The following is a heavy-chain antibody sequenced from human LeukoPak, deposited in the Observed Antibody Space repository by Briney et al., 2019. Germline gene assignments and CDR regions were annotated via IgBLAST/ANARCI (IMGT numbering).Heavy chain of an antibody. CDR2: VNPDTGNT. D-gene: IGHD2-15*01. Sequence: ASVKVSCKAAGYSFTTFHINWVRQAPGQGPEWMGWVNPDTGNTGFAQKFQGRVTITQNSSVTTVYMELSSLTSEDTAVYYCARAGGYCGRISCPYYFDYWGQGSLVAVSS. CDR1: GYSFTTFH. J-gene: IGHJ4*02. CDR3: ARAGGYCGRISCPYYFDY. V-gene: IGHV1-8*03.